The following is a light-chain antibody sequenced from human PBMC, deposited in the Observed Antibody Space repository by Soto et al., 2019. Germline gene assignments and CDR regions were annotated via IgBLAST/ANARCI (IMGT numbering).Light chain of an antibody. CDR2: SAS. Sequence: DIQMTQSPSPLSASVGDRVTITCRASERINNYLNWYQQKPGRAPKLLIYSASSLQSGIPSRFSGSGSGTDFTLTISSLQSEDFAVYYCQQYNIWRSITFGQGTRLEIK. J-gene: IGKJ5*01. CDR3: QQYNIWRSIT. CDR1: ERINNY. V-gene: IGKV1-39*01.